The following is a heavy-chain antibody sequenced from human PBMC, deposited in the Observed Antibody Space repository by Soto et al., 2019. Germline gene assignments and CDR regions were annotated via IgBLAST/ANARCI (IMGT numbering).Heavy chain of an antibody. CDR1: GFSLNTNGVG. CDR3: AHTPRGESARGFDP. J-gene: IGHJ5*02. Sequence: QITLRESGPPVLKPTQTLTLTCTFSGFSLNTNGVGVGWFRQPPGKALEWLALIYWDDVKPYSPSLRTRLTITTKTSRNQEVLTMANMDPADTATYYYAHTPRGESARGFDPWCQGTLYTVSS. V-gene: IGHV2-5*02. D-gene: IGHD3-10*01. CDR2: IYWDDVK.